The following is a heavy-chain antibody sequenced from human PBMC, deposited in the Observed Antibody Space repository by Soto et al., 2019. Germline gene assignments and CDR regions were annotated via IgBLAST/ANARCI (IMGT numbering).Heavy chain of an antibody. D-gene: IGHD6-19*01. CDR2: IIPIFGTA. CDR1: GGTFSSYA. V-gene: IGHV1-69*06. J-gene: IGHJ6*02. Sequence: ASVKVSCKASGGTFSSYAISWVRQAPGQGLEWMGGIIPIFGTANYAQKFQGRVTITADKSTSTAYMELSSLRSEDTAVYYYARVGDSSGWYRGYYYYGMDVWGQGTTVTVSS. CDR3: ARVGDSSGWYRGYYYYGMDV.